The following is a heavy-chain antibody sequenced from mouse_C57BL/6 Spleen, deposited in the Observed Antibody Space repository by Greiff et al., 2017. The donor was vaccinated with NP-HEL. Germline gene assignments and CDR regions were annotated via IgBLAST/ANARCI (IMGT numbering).Heavy chain of an antibody. Sequence: QVQLQQSGAELVRPGASVTLSCKASGYTFTDYEMHWVKQTPVHGLEWIGAIDPETGGTAYNQKFKGKAILTADKSSSTAYMQLRSLTSEDSAVYYCAREDFHGVYYAMEDWGEGTPVTVSS. J-gene: IGHJ4*01. D-gene: IGHD1-2*01. CDR1: GYTFTDYE. CDR2: IDPETGGT. V-gene: IGHV1-15*01. CDR3: AREDFHGVYYAMED.